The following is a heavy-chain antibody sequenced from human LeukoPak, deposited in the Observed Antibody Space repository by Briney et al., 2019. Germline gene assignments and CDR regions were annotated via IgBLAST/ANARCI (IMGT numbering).Heavy chain of an antibody. CDR1: GDSFSSHY. D-gene: IGHD4-17*01. CDR2: ISYIGTT. V-gene: IGHV4-59*11. CDR3: ARDLVTVTKGFDI. J-gene: IGHJ3*02. Sequence: PSETLSLTCADSGDSFSSHYWTWIRQPPGRGLEWIGYISYIGTTNYNPSLKSRVTISIDTSKNQFSLKLSSVTTADTAVYYCARDLVTVTKGFDIWGLGTMVSVSS.